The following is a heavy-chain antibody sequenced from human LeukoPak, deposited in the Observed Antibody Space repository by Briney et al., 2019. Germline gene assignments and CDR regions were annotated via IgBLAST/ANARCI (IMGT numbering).Heavy chain of an antibody. CDR2: ISGSGGST. CDR3: AKDLGSGSYVRPLYYYYGMDV. CDR1: GFTFSSYG. Sequence: GGSLRLSCAASGFTFSSYGMSWVRQAPGKGLEWVSAISGSGGSTYYADSVKGRFTISRDNSKNTLYLQMNSLRAEDTAVYYCAKDLGSGSYVRPLYYYYGMDVWGQGTTVTVSS. V-gene: IGHV3-23*01. D-gene: IGHD3-10*01. J-gene: IGHJ6*02.